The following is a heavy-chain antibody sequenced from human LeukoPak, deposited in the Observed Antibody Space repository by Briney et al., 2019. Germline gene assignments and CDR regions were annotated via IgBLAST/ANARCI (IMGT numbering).Heavy chain of an antibody. CDR3: ATGPPGQYCSSTSCYYNYFDY. J-gene: IGHJ4*02. CDR2: FDPEDGET. D-gene: IGHD2-2*01. CDR1: GYTLTELS. V-gene: IGHV1-24*01. Sequence: ASVKVSCKVSGYTLTELSMHWVRQAPGKGLEWMGGFDPEDGETIYAQKFQGRVTMTEDTSTDTAYMELSSLRSEDTAVYYCATGPPGQYCSSTSCYYNYFDYWGQGTLVTVSS.